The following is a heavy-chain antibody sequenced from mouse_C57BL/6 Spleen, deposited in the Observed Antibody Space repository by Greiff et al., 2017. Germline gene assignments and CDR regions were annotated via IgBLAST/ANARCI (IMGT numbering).Heavy chain of an antibody. CDR2: IWCGGST. Sequence: QVQLQQSGPGLVQPSQSLSITCTVSGFSLTSYGVHWVRQSPGKGLEWLGVIWCGGSTDYNPAFISRRSISKDNSKSQVFYKMHSLQADDTAIYYWSRIWGSGYPLFAYWGQGTLVTVSA. CDR3: SRIWGSGYPLFAY. V-gene: IGHV2-2*01. D-gene: IGHD3-2*02. J-gene: IGHJ3*01. CDR1: GFSLTSYG.